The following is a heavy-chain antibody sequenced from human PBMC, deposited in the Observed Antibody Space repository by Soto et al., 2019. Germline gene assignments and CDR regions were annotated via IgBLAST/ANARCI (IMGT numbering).Heavy chain of an antibody. CDR2: IIPIFGTA. CDR3: ALAMVRGVIITWFDY. D-gene: IGHD3-10*01. Sequence: QVQLVQSGAEVKKPGSSEKVSCKASGGTFSSYAISWVRQAPGQGLEWMGGIIPIFGTANYAQKFQGRVTITADESTSTAYMELSSLRSEDTAVYYCALAMVRGVIITWFDYWGQGTLVTVSS. J-gene: IGHJ4*02. CDR1: GGTFSSYA. V-gene: IGHV1-69*01.